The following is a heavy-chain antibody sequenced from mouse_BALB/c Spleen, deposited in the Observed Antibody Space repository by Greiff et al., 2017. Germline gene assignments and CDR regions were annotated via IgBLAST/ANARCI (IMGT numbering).Heavy chain of an antibody. V-gene: IGHV5-9-4*01. CDR3: ATRYDDAMDY. J-gene: IGHJ4*01. CDR2: ISSGGSYT. D-gene: IGHD2-14*01. Sequence: EVMLVESGGGLVKPGGSLKLSCAASGFTFSSYAMSWVRQSPEKRLEWVAEISSGGSYTYYPDTVTGRFTISRDNAKNTLYLEMSSLRSEDTAMYYCATRYDDAMDYWGQGTSVTVSS. CDR1: GFTFSSYA.